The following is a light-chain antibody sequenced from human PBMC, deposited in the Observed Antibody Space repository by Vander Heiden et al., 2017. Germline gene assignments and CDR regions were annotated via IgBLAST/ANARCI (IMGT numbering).Light chain of an antibody. V-gene: IGLV3-21*02. Sequence: SYVLTQPPSVSVDPGQTARITSGGVHIDTTGVHWYHQRPGQAPVLVVYKDNDRPSGISDRWSGSKSGNTAALTISRVEAEDEADYYCQVWDSSSSVVIFGGGTKLTVL. CDR1: HIDTTG. CDR3: QVWDSSSSVVI. CDR2: KDN. J-gene: IGLJ2*01.